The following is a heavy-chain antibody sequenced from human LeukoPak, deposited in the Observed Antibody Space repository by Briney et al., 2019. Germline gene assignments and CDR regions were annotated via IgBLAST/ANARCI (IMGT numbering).Heavy chain of an antibody. CDR2: ISSSGSTI. CDR1: GFTFSSYE. Sequence: GGSLRLSCAASGFTFSSYEMNWVRQAPGKGLEWVSYISSSGSTIYYADSVKGRFTISRDNAKNSLYLQMNSLRAEDTAVYYCARASSPNAVVVLAATRVPRNWFDPWGQGTLVTVSS. V-gene: IGHV3-48*03. D-gene: IGHD2-15*01. J-gene: IGHJ5*02. CDR3: ARASSPNAVVVLAATRVPRNWFDP.